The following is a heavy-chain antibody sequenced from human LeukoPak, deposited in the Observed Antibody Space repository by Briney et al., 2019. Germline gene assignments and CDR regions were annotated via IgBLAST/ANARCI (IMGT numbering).Heavy chain of an antibody. D-gene: IGHD3-22*01. CDR1: GYTFTSYG. V-gene: IGHV1-18*01. J-gene: IGHJ3*02. CDR2: ISIYNGKI. Sequence: ASVKVSCKASGYTFTSYGISWVRQAPGQGLEWMGWISIYNGKINYAQKFQGRVTMTTDTSTSTAYMELRSPRSDDTAVYYCARWDYYDSRTFDIWGQGTMVTVS. CDR3: ARWDYYDSRTFDI.